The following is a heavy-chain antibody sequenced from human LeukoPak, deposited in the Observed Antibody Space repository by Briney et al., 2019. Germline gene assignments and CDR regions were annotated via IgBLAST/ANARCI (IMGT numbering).Heavy chain of an antibody. D-gene: IGHD2-2*01. CDR1: GFTFSDYY. CDR3: ADGGVVVVPSS. CDR2: ISSSSSYT. J-gene: IGHJ3*01. V-gene: IGHV3-11*03. Sequence: GGSLRLSCAASGFTFSDYYMSWIRQAPGKGLEWVSYISSSSSYTNYADSVKGRFTISRDNSKNTLYLQMNSLRAEDTAVYYCADGGVVVVPSSWGQGTMVTVSS.